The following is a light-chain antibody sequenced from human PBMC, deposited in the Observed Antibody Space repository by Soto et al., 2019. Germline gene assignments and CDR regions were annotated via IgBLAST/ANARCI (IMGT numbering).Light chain of an antibody. J-gene: IGKJ4*01. CDR3: QQANSFPLT. Sequence: DIQMTQSPSTLPASVGDRVTITCRASQDIRRWLAWYQEKPGKSPKLLIYSASTLQSGVPSRFSGSGSGTDFTLTINNLQPEDFATYYCQQANSFPLTFGGGTKVDI. CDR1: QDIRRW. CDR2: SAS. V-gene: IGKV1-12*01.